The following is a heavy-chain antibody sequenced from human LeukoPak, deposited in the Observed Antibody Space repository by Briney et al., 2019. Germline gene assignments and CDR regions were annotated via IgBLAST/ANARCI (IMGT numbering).Heavy chain of an antibody. CDR3: ARDRRFASGSSRPRYYSGMDV. CDR1: GYTFPSYG. J-gene: IGHJ6*02. Sequence: ASVKVSCKASGYTFPSYGISWVRQAPGQGLEWMGWIGAYSGNTKYAQKFQGRVTMTTDTSSKTAYMELRSLRSDDAAVYYCARDRRFASGSSRPRYYSGMDVWGQGTTVTVSS. CDR2: IGAYSGNT. D-gene: IGHD3-10*01. V-gene: IGHV1-18*04.